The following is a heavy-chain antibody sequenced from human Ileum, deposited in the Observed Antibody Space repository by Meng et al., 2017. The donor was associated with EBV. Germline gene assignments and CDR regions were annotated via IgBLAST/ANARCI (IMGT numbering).Heavy chain of an antibody. J-gene: IGHJ4*02. D-gene: IGHD2-8*02. CDR2: ISHNGGT. V-gene: IGHV4-34*01. CDR3: ARGGGVLTPREY. Sequence: QVQRTQGGAGLFKLSEACCHTCARHVGAFSNVCWIWFRQPPGKGLEGIGEISHNGGTNYNPSLNPSLKSRVTISVDTSKNQFPLKLISVTAADTAVYYCARGGGVLTPREYWGQGTLVTVSS. CDR1: VGAFSNVC.